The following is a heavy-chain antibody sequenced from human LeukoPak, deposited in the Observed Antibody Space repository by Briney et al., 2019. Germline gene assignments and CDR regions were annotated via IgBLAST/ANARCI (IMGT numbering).Heavy chain of an antibody. Sequence: SVKVSCKASGGTFSSYAISWVRQAPGQGLEWMGGIIPIFGTANSAQKFQGRVTITADESTSTAYLELSSLRSEDTAVYYCARGAYYYDSSGSYFQHWGQGTLVTVSS. J-gene: IGHJ1*01. V-gene: IGHV1-69*13. D-gene: IGHD3-22*01. CDR3: ARGAYYYDSSGSYFQH. CDR2: IIPIFGTA. CDR1: GGTFSSYA.